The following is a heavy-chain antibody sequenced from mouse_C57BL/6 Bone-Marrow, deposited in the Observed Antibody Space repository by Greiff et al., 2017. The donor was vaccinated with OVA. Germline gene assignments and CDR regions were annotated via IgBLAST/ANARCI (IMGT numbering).Heavy chain of an antibody. V-gene: IGHV1-63*01. CDR1: GYTFTNYW. CDR2: IYPGGGYT. D-gene: IGHD2-12*01. J-gene: IGHJ2*01. CDR3: YSPPFDY. Sequence: QVQLKESGAELVRPGTSVKMSCKASGYTFTNYWIGWAKQRPGHGLEWIGDIYPGGGYTNYNEKFKGKATLTADKPSSTAYMQFSSLTSEDSAIYSPYSPPFDYWGQGTTLTVSS.